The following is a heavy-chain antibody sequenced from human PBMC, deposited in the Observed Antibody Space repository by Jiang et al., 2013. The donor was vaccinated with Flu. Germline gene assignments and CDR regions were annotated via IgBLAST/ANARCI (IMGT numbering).Heavy chain of an antibody. J-gene: IGHJ2*01. V-gene: IGHV3-30-3*01. CDR2: ISYDGSNK. Sequence: RLSCAASGFTFSSYAMHWVRQAPGKGLEWVAVISYDGSNKYYADSVKGRFTISRDNSKNTLYLQMNSLRAEDTAVYYCARDPGPTLPPRYSSSSFVRKRSWYFDLWGRGTLVTVSS. D-gene: IGHD6-6*01. CDR1: GFTFSSYA. CDR3: ARDPGPTLPPRYSSSSFVRKRSWYFDL.